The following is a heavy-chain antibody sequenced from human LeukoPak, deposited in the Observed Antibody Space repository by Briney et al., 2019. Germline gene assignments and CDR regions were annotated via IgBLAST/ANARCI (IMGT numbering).Heavy chain of an antibody. CDR3: ARGRSRIQLWSLDY. Sequence: ASVKVSCKASGGTFSSYAISWVRQAPGQGLEWMGGIIPIFGTANYAQKFQGRVTITADESTSTAYMELSSLRSEDTAVYYCARGRSRIQLWSLDYWGQGTLVTVSS. D-gene: IGHD5-18*01. CDR1: GGTFSSYA. J-gene: IGHJ4*02. V-gene: IGHV1-69*13. CDR2: IIPIFGTA.